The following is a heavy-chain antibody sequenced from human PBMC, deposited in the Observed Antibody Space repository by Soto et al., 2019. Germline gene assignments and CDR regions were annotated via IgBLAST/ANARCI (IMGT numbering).Heavy chain of an antibody. CDR1: GYTLTSYG. Sequence: QVQLVQCGAEVKKPGASVKVSCKASGYTLTSYGISWVRQAPGQGLERMGWISAYNGNTNYAQRHKGRVNMTTDTSTSTAYMELRSLRSEDTAVHYCARGYSSGTEYWGQGTLVTVSS. CDR2: ISAYNGNT. J-gene: IGHJ4*02. D-gene: IGHD6-19*01. V-gene: IGHV1-18*01. CDR3: ARGYSSGTEY.